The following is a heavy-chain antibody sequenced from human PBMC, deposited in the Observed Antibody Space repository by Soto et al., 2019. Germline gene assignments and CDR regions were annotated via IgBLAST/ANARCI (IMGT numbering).Heavy chain of an antibody. Sequence: ASVKVSCKASGYTFTSYGISWVRQAPGQGLEWMGWISAYNGNTNYAQKLQGRVTMTTDTSTSTAYMELRSLRSDDTAVYYCATDRPDLYELRGGYYYYYMDVWGKGTTVTVSS. V-gene: IGHV1-18*01. CDR2: ISAYNGNT. CDR1: GYTFTSYG. CDR3: ATDRPDLYELRGGYYYYYMDV. J-gene: IGHJ6*03. D-gene: IGHD1-7*01.